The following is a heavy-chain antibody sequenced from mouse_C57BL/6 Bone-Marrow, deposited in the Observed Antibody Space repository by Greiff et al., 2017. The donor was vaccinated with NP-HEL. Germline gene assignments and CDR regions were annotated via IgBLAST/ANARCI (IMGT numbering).Heavy chain of an antibody. CDR1: GYTFTSYW. CDR2: IDPSDSYT. CDR3: ARLWFAY. J-gene: IGHJ3*01. Sequence: VQLQQPGAELVMPGASVKLSCKASGYTFTSYWMHWVKQRPGQGLEWIGEIDPSDSYTNYNQKFKGKSTLTVDKSSSTAYMQLSSLTSEDSAVYYCARLWFAYWGLGTLVTVSA. V-gene: IGHV1-69*01.